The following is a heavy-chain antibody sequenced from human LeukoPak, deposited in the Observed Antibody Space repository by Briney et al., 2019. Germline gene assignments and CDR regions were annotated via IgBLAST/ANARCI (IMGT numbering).Heavy chain of an antibody. J-gene: IGHJ6*03. Sequence: GGSLRLSCAASGFTFSNYWMHWVRQDPGKGLVWVSFINPDGSTTNYADSVKGRFTISRDNSKNTLYLQMNSLRAEDTAVYYCAKDGWLSDYVWGSYRPYYYMDVWGKGTTVTVSS. CDR1: GFTFSNYW. V-gene: IGHV3-74*01. CDR2: INPDGSTT. CDR3: AKDGWLSDYVWGSYRPYYYMDV. D-gene: IGHD3-16*02.